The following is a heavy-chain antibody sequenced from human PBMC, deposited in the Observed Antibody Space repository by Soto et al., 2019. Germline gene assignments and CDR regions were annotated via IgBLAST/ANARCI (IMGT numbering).Heavy chain of an antibody. Sequence: GGSLRLSCAASGFTVSSNYMSWVRQAPGKGLEWVSVIYSGGSTYYADSVKGRFTISRDNSKNTLYLQMNSLRAEDTAVYYCARAILSYSGSYYGRKSVPRSAFDIWGQGTMVTVSS. CDR3: ARAILSYSGSYYGRKSVPRSAFDI. D-gene: IGHD1-26*01. J-gene: IGHJ3*02. CDR2: IYSGGST. CDR1: GFTVSSNY. V-gene: IGHV3-53*01.